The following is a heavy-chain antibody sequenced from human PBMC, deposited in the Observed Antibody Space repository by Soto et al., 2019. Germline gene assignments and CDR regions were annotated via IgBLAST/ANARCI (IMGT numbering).Heavy chain of an antibody. D-gene: IGHD3-10*02. CDR3: AKGGYVGGDSGGGHFDY. CDR2: ISYDGSNQ. Sequence: QVQLVESGGGVVQPGRSLRLSCAASGFTFSTYTMHWVRQAPGKGLEWVALISYDGSNQYYADSVRGRFTISRDNSKNTLLLQMSSLRSEDTATSYCAKGGYVGGDSGGGHFDYWGQGTLVTVSS. J-gene: IGHJ4*02. CDR1: GFTFSTYT. V-gene: IGHV3-30*18.